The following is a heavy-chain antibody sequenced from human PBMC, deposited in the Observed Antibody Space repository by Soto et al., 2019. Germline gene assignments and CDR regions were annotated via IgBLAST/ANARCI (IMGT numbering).Heavy chain of an antibody. CDR2: ISGSGGST. V-gene: IGHV3-23*01. CDR1: GFTFSSYA. CDR3: AKDMVRGRDYYYYYGMDV. D-gene: IGHD3-10*01. Sequence: PGGSLRLSCAASGFTFSSYAMSWVRQAPGKGLEWVSAISGSGGSTYYADSVKGRFTISRDNSKNTLYLQMNSLRAEDTAVYYCAKDMVRGRDYYYYYGMDVWGQGTTVTVSS. J-gene: IGHJ6*02.